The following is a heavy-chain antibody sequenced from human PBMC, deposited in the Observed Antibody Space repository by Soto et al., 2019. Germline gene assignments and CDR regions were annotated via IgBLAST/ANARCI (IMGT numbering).Heavy chain of an antibody. CDR3: AKVVARIVRATTGPLDV. V-gene: IGHV3-23*01. CDR1: VFTWNV. Sequence: EVQLLESGGGLVQPGGSLRLSCVASVFTWNVMNWVRQAPGKGLEWVSGFGHDGESTYYADSVRGRFTISRDNSKNMIYLEMNSLRAEDTAVYYCAKVVARIVRATTGPLDVWGHGTMVSVSS. J-gene: IGHJ3*01. D-gene: IGHD1-26*01. CDR2: FGHDGEST.